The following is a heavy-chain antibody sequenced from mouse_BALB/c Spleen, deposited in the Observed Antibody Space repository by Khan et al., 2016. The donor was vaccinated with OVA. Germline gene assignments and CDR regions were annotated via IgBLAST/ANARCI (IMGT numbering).Heavy chain of an antibody. J-gene: IGHJ1*01. D-gene: IGHD1-1*01. Sequence: VQPKQSGPGLVKPSQSLSLTFTVTGYSITSDYAWNWIRQLPGNTLEWMAYIRYSGGTSYHPSLKSRVSITRYTSKNQFFLQLNSVTTESTATYYCARRYYYGHWYFDVWGAGTTVTVSS. CDR1: GYSITSDYA. CDR2: IRYSGGT. CDR3: ARRYYYGHWYFDV. V-gene: IGHV3-2*02.